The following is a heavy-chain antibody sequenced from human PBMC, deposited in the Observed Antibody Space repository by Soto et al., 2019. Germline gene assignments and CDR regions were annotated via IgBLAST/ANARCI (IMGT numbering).Heavy chain of an antibody. J-gene: IGHJ4*02. V-gene: IGHV3-48*04. CDR2: ISSSSGTI. CDR3: ARDWWRQQLVPL. D-gene: IGHD6-13*01. CDR1: GFSIRSYS. Sequence: GGSLRLSCVASGFSIRSYSMNWVRQAPGKGLEWISYISSSSGTINYADSVKGRFTISRDTAKNSLYLQMNSLRAEDTAVYYRARDWWRQQLVPLWGQGTLVTVSS.